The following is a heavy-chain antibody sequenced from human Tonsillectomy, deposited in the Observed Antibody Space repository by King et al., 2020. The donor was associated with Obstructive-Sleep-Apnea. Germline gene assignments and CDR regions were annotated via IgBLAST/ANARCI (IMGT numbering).Heavy chain of an antibody. CDR2: ISGSGDVT. D-gene: IGHD3-22*01. Sequence: VQLVESGGGLVQPGGSLRLSCAASGFTFSSHATNWVRQAPGKGLEWVSVISGSGDVTYDADSVKGRFTISRDNSKNTLNLQMISLRAEDTAVYYCAKASAYYYASSGYYFFDSWGQGTLVTVSS. CDR1: GFTFSSHA. J-gene: IGHJ4*02. V-gene: IGHV3-23*04. CDR3: AKASAYYYASSGYYFFDS.